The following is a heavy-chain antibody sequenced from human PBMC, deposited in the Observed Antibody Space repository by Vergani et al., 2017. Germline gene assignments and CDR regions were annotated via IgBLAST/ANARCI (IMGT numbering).Heavy chain of an antibody. Sequence: QLQESGPGLVKPSATLSLTCSVSGASMSGYYWSWIRQPPGKELEWIGYMYHSGSTNYNPSLETRVTISGDTSKNQFSLKLNSVTAADTAVYYCGRVADFYGLGSRLLDLWGQGILVTVSS. CDR3: GRVADFYGLGSRLLDL. CDR2: MYHSGST. V-gene: IGHV4-59*01. D-gene: IGHD3-10*01. CDR1: GASMSGYY. J-gene: IGHJ5*02.